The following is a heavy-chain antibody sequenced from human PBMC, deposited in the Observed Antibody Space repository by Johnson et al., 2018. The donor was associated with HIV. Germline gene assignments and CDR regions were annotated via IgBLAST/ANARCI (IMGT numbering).Heavy chain of an antibody. D-gene: IGHD6-25*01. Sequence: QVLLVESGGGVVQPGGSLRLSCVASGFTFSSYGMHWVRQAPGKGLEWVAFIRYDGSNKYYADSVKGRFTVSRDNSKNTLYLQMNSLRAEDTAVYYCALKAAFNDAFDICGQGTMVTVSS. V-gene: IGHV3-30*02. J-gene: IGHJ3*02. CDR2: IRYDGSNK. CDR1: GFTFSSYG. CDR3: ALKAAFNDAFDI.